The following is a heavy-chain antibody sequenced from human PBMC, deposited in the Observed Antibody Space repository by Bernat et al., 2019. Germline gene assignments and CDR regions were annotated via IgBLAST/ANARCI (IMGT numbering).Heavy chain of an antibody. J-gene: IGHJ6*02. D-gene: IGHD1-1*01. Sequence: QVHLVESGGGVVQPGRSLRLSCAASGFTFSNYAMHWVRQAPGKGLEWVALISYDGSNKYYADSVKGRFTISRDNSKNTLYLQMNSLRAEDTAVYYCAKDVATDSTNYYYYGMDVWGQGTTVTVSS. CDR1: GFTFSNYA. V-gene: IGHV3-30*01. CDR2: ISYDGSNK. CDR3: AKDVATDSTNYYYYGMDV.